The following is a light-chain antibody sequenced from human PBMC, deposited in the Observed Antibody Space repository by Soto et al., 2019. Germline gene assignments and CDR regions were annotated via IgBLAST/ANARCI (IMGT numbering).Light chain of an antibody. V-gene: IGKV3-11*01. Sequence: EIVLTQSPATLSLSPGERATLSCRASQSVSSCLAWYQQNSGQAPRLLIYDASNRATGIPVRYSGSGSGTDFTLTISSLEPEDFAVYYCQQRSDWNTTFGQGTKVDIK. CDR2: DAS. CDR3: QQRSDWNTT. J-gene: IGKJ2*01. CDR1: QSVSSC.